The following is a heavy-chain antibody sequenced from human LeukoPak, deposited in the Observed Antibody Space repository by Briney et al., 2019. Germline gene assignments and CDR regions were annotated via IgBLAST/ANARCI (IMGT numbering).Heavy chain of an antibody. V-gene: IGHV4-61*02. CDR1: GGSISSGSYY. CDR3: ARVGDFWSGHFDY. D-gene: IGHD3-3*01. J-gene: IGHJ4*02. CDR2: IYTSGST. Sequence: SQTLSLTCTVSGGSISSGSYYWSWIRQPAGKGLEWIGRIYTSGSTNYNPSLKSRVTMSVDTSKNQFSLKLSSVTAADTAVYYCARVGDFWSGHFDYWGQGTLVTVSS.